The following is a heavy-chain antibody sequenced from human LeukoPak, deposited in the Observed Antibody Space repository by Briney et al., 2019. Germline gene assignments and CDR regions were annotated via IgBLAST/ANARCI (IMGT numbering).Heavy chain of an antibody. CDR3: ARGRGKMAPNDYYYGMDV. Sequence: ASVKVSCKASGYTFTNYDINWVRQATGQGLEWMGWMNPNSGNTGYAQKFQGRVTMTRNTSISTAYMELSSLRSEDTAVYYCARGRGKMAPNDYYYGMDVWGQGTTVTVSS. CDR2: MNPNSGNT. D-gene: IGHD5-24*01. V-gene: IGHV1-8*01. CDR1: GYTFTNYD. J-gene: IGHJ6*02.